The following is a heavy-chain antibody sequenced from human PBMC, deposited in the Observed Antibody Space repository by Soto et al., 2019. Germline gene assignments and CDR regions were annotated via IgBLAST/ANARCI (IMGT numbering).Heavy chain of an antibody. CDR3: AKVIGGSESYWGGSHYYYALDV. V-gene: IGHV3-23*01. CDR2: ISGSDGTT. CDR1: GFIFSDYA. Sequence: LLPYCAASGFIFSDYAIYWVRQAPGKGLEWVSVISGSDGTTYYADSVRGRFTMKRDNSRNTVDLQMISLRAEDTAVYYCAKVIGGSESYWGGSHYYYALDVWGQGTTVTVSS. D-gene: IGHD3-10*01. J-gene: IGHJ6*02.